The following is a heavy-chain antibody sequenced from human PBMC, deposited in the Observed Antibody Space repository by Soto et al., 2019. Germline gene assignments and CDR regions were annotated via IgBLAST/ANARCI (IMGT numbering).Heavy chain of an antibody. Sequence: KAWGSLGLSCAACECTVSSYGMNWVRQAPGKGLEWVSSISSSSSYIYYADSVKGRFTISRDNAKNSLYLQMNSLRAEDTAVYYCARGLHYYDSSGYYFPWGQGTLVTVSS. CDR3: ARGLHYYDSSGYYFP. CDR1: ECTVSSYG. CDR2: ISSSSSYI. D-gene: IGHD3-22*01. V-gene: IGHV3-21*01. J-gene: IGHJ4*02.